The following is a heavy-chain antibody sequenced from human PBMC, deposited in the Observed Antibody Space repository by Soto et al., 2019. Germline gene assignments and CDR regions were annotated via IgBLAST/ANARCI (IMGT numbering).Heavy chain of an antibody. D-gene: IGHD6-13*01. V-gene: IGHV4-4*02. CDR3: ARVRGIAAARNGFDY. Sequence: SETLSLTCAVSGGSISSSNWWSWVRQPPGKGLEWIGEIYHSGSTNYNPSLKSRVAISVDKSKNQFSLKLSSVTAADTAVYYCARVRGIAAARNGFDYWGQGTLVTVSS. CDR2: IYHSGST. CDR1: GGSISSSNW. J-gene: IGHJ4*02.